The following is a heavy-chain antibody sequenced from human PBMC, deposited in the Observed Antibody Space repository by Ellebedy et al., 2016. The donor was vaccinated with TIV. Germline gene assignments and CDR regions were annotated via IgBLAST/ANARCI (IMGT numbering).Heavy chain of an antibody. V-gene: IGHV3-48*02. J-gene: IGHJ6*02. CDR1: GLTFSSHS. CDR2: IGTTRNTV. D-gene: IGHD3-16*01. CDR3: ARGRGTYANGMDV. Sequence: PGGSLRPSCAAPGLTFSSHSMNWVRQAPGKGLEWVSCIGTTRNTVYYADSVKGRFTISRDNAMNSLYLEINSLRDEDTAVYYCARGRGTYANGMDVWGQGTTVTVSS.